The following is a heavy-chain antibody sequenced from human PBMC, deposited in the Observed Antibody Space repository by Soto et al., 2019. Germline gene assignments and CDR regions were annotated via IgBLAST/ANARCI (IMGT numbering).Heavy chain of an antibody. CDR1: GDTISTGGYT. V-gene: IGHV4-30-2*01. Sequence: SETLSLTCDVSGDTISTGGYTWAWIRQPPGKALEWIGHTYHSGNPYYNPSLKSRVTISVDTSKNQFSLKLSSVTAADTAVYYYASHSSGWYPYYYYYGMDVWGQGTTVTVSS. J-gene: IGHJ6*02. CDR2: TYHSGNP. D-gene: IGHD6-19*01. CDR3: ASHSSGWYPYYYYYGMDV.